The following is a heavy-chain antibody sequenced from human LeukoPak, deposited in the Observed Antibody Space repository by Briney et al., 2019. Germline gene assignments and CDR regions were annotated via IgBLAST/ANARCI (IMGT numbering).Heavy chain of an antibody. CDR2: ISYDGSNK. CDR1: GFTLSSYA. CDR3: ARGLGYCSSTSCYAPCMDV. V-gene: IGHV3-30*04. D-gene: IGHD2-2*01. Sequence: PGRSLRLSCAASGFTLSSYAMHWVRQAPGKGLEWVAVISYDGSNKYYADSVKGRFTISRDNSKNTLYLQMNSLRAEDTAVYYCARGLGYCSSTSCYAPCMDVWGQGTTVTVSS. J-gene: IGHJ6*02.